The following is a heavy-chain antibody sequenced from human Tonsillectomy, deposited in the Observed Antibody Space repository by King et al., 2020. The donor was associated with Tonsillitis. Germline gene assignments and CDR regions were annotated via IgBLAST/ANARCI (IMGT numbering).Heavy chain of an antibody. CDR1: GGSISSNSYY. J-gene: IGHJ4*02. V-gene: IGHV4-39*01. D-gene: IGHD2-15*01. CDR2: IYYNDNT. Sequence: LQLQESGPGLVKPSETLSLTCSVSGGSISSNSYYWGWIRQPPGKGLEWIGSIYYNDNTYYNPSLKSRVTISVDASKNQFSLKLGSVTAADTAVYYCARLGSRNFYYFDYWGQGTLVTVSS. CDR3: ARLGSRNFYYFDY.